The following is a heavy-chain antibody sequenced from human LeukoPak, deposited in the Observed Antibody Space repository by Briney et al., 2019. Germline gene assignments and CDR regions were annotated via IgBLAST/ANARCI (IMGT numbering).Heavy chain of an antibody. Sequence: SETLSLTCAVYGGSFSGCYWSWIRQPPGKGLEWIGEINHSGSTNYNPSLKSRVTISVDTSKNQFSLKLSSVTAADTAVYYCARVVPAAIDYYYYYYGMDVWGQGTTVTVSS. J-gene: IGHJ6*02. CDR2: INHSGST. V-gene: IGHV4-34*01. D-gene: IGHD2-2*01. CDR1: GGSFSGCY. CDR3: ARVVPAAIDYYYYYYGMDV.